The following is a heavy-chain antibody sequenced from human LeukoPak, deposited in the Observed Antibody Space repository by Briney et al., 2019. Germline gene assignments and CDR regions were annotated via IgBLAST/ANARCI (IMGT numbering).Heavy chain of an antibody. V-gene: IGHV3-7*03. CDR1: GLNFNSRW. CDR3: ARDGGWWRFDF. CDR2: IKEDGSET. D-gene: IGHD2-8*02. Sequence: GGSLRLSCVASGLNFNSRWMDWVRRAPGQGQEWVASIKEDGSETHYVDSVRGRFTISRDNDKNSLYLQMNNLRAEDTAMYYCARDGGWWRFDFWGQGALVTVSS. J-gene: IGHJ4*02.